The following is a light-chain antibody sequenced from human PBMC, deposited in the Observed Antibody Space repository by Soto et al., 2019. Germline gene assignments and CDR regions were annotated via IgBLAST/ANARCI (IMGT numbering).Light chain of an antibody. Sequence: QSALTQPACVSGSPGQSITISCTGTSSDVGSYSLVSWCQQHPGKAPKLMIYEGTKRPSGVSNRFSGSKSGNTASLTISGLQADDEADYYCCSYAGSNWVFGGGTKLTVL. CDR1: SSDVGSYSL. CDR2: EGT. V-gene: IGLV2-23*01. J-gene: IGLJ3*02. CDR3: CSYAGSNWV.